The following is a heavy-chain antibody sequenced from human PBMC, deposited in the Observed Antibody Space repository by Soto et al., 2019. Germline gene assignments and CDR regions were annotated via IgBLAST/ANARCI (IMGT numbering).Heavy chain of an antibody. V-gene: IGHV3-74*01. CDR3: ARAGRSSGSQWVFDY. Sequence: AGGPLRLPGAASGCNFGSYGVHWVRQAPGKGLVWVSRINSDGSSTSYADCVKGRFTISRDNAKNTLYLQRNSLRAEDTAVYYCARAGRSSGSQWVFDYWGQGPLVTVSS. J-gene: IGHJ4*02. D-gene: IGHD3-22*01. CDR2: INSDGSST. CDR1: GCNFGSYG.